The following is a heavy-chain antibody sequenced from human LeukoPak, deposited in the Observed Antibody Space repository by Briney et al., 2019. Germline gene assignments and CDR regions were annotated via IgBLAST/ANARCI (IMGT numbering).Heavy chain of an antibody. CDR3: ARGTGYCLDP. CDR1: AFTFSTYE. J-gene: IGHJ5*02. Sequence: QPGGSLRLSCAASAFTFSTYEMNWVRQAPGKGLEWVSYISTTGSTIYYADSVKGRFTISRDNAKNSLYLQMNSLRAEDTAVYYCARGTGYCLDPWGQGTLVTVSS. V-gene: IGHV3-48*03. CDR2: ISTTGSTI. D-gene: IGHD2-2*03.